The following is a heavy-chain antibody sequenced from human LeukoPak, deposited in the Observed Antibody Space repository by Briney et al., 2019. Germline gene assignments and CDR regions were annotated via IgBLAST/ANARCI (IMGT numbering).Heavy chain of an antibody. D-gene: IGHD3-3*01. Sequence: GASVKVSCKASGYTFTSYDINWVRQATGQGLEWMGWMNPNSGNTGYAQKFQGRVTMTRNTSISTAYMELSSLRSEDTAVYYCAGGSDDFWSGQNWFDPWGQGTLVTVSS. V-gene: IGHV1-8*01. CDR2: MNPNSGNT. J-gene: IGHJ5*02. CDR1: GYTFTSYD. CDR3: AGGSDDFWSGQNWFDP.